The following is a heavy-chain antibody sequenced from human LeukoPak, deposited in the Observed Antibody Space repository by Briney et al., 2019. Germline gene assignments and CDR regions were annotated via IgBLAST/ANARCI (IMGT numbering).Heavy chain of an antibody. CDR3: AKHHSSGWYWYYYYYMDV. Sequence: GGSLRLSCAASGFTFSSYAMSWVRQAPGKGLEWVSAISGSGGSTYYADSVKGRFTISRDNSENTLYLQMNSLRAEDTAVYYCAKHHSSGWYWYYYYYMDVWGKGTTVTVSS. CDR1: GFTFSSYA. CDR2: ISGSGGST. J-gene: IGHJ6*03. D-gene: IGHD6-19*01. V-gene: IGHV3-23*01.